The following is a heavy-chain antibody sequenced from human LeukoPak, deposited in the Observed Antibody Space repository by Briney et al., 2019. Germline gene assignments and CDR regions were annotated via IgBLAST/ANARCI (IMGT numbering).Heavy chain of an antibody. J-gene: IGHJ4*02. CDR3: ARGGYGAFDY. CDR2: TYYRSKLYY. CDR1: GDSVSSNSAA. V-gene: IGHV6-1*01. Sequence: SQTLSLTCALSGDSVSSNSAAWNWIRQSPSRGLEWLGRTYYRSKLYYDYAISMKSRITINPDTSKNQFSLQLNSVTPEDTAVYSCARGGYGAFDYWGQGTLVTVSS. D-gene: IGHD3-22*01.